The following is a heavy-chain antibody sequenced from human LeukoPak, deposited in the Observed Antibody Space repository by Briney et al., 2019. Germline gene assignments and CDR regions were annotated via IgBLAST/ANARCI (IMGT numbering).Heavy chain of an antibody. Sequence: PSETLFLTCTVSGGSISGDYWSWIRQSPGKELELIGYIYFPGHTNYRPSLRSRVTISGDTSKNVFSLTLNSVTAADTAIYYCARQGGTYFPHFDVWGPGTLVTVSS. CDR1: GGSISGDY. D-gene: IGHD2/OR15-2a*01. V-gene: IGHV4-59*08. CDR2: IYFPGHT. J-gene: IGHJ4*02. CDR3: ARQGGTYFPHFDV.